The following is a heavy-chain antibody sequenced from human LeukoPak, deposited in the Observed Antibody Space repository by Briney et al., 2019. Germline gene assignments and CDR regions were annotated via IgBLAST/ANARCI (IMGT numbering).Heavy chain of an antibody. CDR1: GGSISSYY. J-gene: IGHJ4*02. CDR3: ARAPLLSFWSGPIH. Sequence: PSETLSLTCIVSGGSISSYYWSWIRQPPGKGLEWIGYIYYSGSTNYNPSLKSRVTISVDTSKNQFSLKLSSVTAADTAVYYCARAPLLSFWSGPIHWGQGTLVTVSS. D-gene: IGHD3-3*01. V-gene: IGHV4-59*12. CDR2: IYYSGST.